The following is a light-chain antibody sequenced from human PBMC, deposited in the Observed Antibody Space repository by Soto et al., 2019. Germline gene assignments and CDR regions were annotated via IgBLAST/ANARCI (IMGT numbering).Light chain of an antibody. V-gene: IGKV1-5*03. CDR1: QSISTW. CDR3: QQYIPSSRT. J-gene: IGKJ1*01. Sequence: DIQMTQSPSTLSAFVGDRVTITCRASQSISTWLAWYQQKPGKVPKLLIFKASSLQSGVPSRFSGSGSGTDVTLTISSLQPHDFATYYCQQYIPSSRTFGKGTKVEIK. CDR2: KAS.